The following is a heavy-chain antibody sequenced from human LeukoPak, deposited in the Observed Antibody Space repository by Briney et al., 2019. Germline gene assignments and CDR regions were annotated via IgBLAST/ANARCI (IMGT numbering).Heavy chain of an antibody. J-gene: IGHJ4*02. V-gene: IGHV4-59*12. CDR2: IYYSGST. CDR3: ARGNRKWFGELSGPFYFDY. CDR1: GGSISSYY. Sequence: PSETLSLTCTVSGGSISSYYWSWIRQPPGKGLEWIGYIYYSGSTNYNPSLKSRVTISVDTSKNQFSLKLSSVTAADTAVYYCARGNRKWFGELSGPFYFDYWGQGTLVTVSS. D-gene: IGHD3-10*01.